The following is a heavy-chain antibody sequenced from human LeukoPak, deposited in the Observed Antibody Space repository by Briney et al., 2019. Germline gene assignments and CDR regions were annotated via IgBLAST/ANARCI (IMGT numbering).Heavy chain of an antibody. V-gene: IGHV4-4*07. CDR1: GGSISGHY. CDR2: IYSGGSA. Sequence: PSETLSLTCTVSGGSISGHYWNWIRQPAGKGLEWIGRIYSGGSAIYNPSLKSRVTMSVDTSKNQFSLELSSVTAADTAVYFCARATPGSGTSVDYWGQGTLVTVSS. D-gene: IGHD3-10*01. CDR3: ARATPGSGTSVDY. J-gene: IGHJ4*02.